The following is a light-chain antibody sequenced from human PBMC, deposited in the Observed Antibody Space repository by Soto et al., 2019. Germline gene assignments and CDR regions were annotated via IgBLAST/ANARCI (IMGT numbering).Light chain of an antibody. CDR2: DVS. V-gene: IGKV1-13*02. J-gene: IGKJ5*01. Sequence: AIQLTQSPSSLSASVGDRVTITCRASQDIRGALAWYQQKQGKPPKLLIFDVSSLQSGVPSRFSGSGSGTDFTLTISSLQPEDFATYYCQQFNTYPITFGQGTRLEIK. CDR3: QQFNTYPIT. CDR1: QDIRGA.